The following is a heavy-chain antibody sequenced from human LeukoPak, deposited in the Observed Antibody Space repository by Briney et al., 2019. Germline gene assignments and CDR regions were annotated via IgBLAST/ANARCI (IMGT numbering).Heavy chain of an antibody. CDR2: INHRGDT. Sequence: PSETLSLTCAVYGGSFMAYYWSWIRQSPGKGLEWIAEINHRGDTNYNPSVKSRVSISVDTSKNQFSLKVTSLTAADTAVYYCARGPTISETGYFDYWGQGTLVTVSS. CDR3: ARGPTISETGYFDY. CDR1: GGSFMAYY. J-gene: IGHJ4*03. V-gene: IGHV4-34*01. D-gene: IGHD1-1*01.